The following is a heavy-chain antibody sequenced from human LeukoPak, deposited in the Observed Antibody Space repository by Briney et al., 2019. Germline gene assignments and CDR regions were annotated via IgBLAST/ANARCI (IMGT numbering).Heavy chain of an antibody. J-gene: IGHJ4*02. Sequence: PGGSLRLSCGASGFTLSSNWMTWVHQAPGRGLEWVASIKQDGSVKYYVDSVKGRFTISRDNARNSLSLQMNSLGVEDTAVYFCARWGQTSGYYYVDNWGQGTLVTVSS. D-gene: IGHD5-12*01. CDR2: IKQDGSVK. CDR3: ARWGQTSGYYYVDN. V-gene: IGHV3-7*01. CDR1: GFTLSSNW.